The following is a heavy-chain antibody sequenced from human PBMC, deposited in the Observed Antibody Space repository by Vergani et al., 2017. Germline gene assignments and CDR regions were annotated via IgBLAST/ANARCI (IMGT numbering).Heavy chain of an antibody. CDR1: GFTFSSYS. CDR3: ARGPEENDFQSGSCYSFDY. J-gene: IGHJ4*02. Sequence: EVQVVESGGGLVKPGGSLRLSCAASGFTFSSYSMNWVRQAPGKGLEWVSSISSSSSHIYYADSVKGRFTMSRDNAKNSLYLQMNNLRAEDTGVYYCARGPEENDFQSGSCYSFDYWGQGAQVTVSS. CDR2: ISSSSSHI. V-gene: IGHV3-21*06. D-gene: IGHD3-3*01.